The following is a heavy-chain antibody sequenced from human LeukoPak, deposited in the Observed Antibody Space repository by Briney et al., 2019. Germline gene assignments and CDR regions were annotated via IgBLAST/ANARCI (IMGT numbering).Heavy chain of an antibody. V-gene: IGHV5-51*01. CDR2: IYPGDSDT. CDR1: GYSFTSW. Sequence: GESLKISCKCSGYSFTSWIAWVRQMPGKGLEWMGIIYPGDSDTRYSPSFQGQVTISPDKSISTAYLQWSSLKASDTAIYYCARLYYYDTSGLDYWGQGTLVTVSS. J-gene: IGHJ4*02. CDR3: ARLYYYDTSGLDY. D-gene: IGHD3-22*01.